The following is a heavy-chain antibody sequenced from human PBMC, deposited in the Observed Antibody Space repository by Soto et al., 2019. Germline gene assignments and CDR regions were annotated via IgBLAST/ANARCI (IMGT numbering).Heavy chain of an antibody. CDR2: IWYDGGNK. V-gene: IGHV3-33*01. CDR1: GFTFSSYG. Sequence: PGGSLRLSCAASGFTFSSYGMHWVRQAPGKGLEWVAVIWYDGGNKYYADSVKGRFTISRDNSKNTLYLQMNSLRAEDTAVYYCARDPAYGFQSSFDYWGQGTLVTVSS. CDR3: ARDPAYGFQSSFDY. D-gene: IGHD3-10*01. J-gene: IGHJ4*02.